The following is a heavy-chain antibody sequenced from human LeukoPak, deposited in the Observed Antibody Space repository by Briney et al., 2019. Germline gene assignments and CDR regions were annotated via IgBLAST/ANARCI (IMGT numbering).Heavy chain of an antibody. CDR1: GCTFTSYG. CDR3: ARDRGYYYDSSGYPNYFDY. D-gene: IGHD3-22*01. V-gene: IGHV1-18*01. CDR2: ISAYNGNT. J-gene: IGHJ4*02. Sequence: GSSVKVSCKASGCTFTSYGISGVRQARGQGREWMGWISAYNGNTNYAQKLQGRVTMTPDTSTHKDDMELRSLRSDDTAVYYCARDRGYYYDSSGYPNYFDYWGQGTLVTVSS.